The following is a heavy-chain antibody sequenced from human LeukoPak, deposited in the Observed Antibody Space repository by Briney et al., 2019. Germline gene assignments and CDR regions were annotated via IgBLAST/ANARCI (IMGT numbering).Heavy chain of an antibody. Sequence: APVKVSCKASGYTFSSYDINWVRQATGQGLEWMGWINPNSGNTGYAQKFQGRVTVTRDSSISTAYLELTSLRSDDTAVYYCVRSGRTARFWGQGTLVTVSS. J-gene: IGHJ4*02. D-gene: IGHD2-15*01. CDR2: INPNSGNT. CDR3: VRSGRTARF. V-gene: IGHV1-8*01. CDR1: GYTFSSYD.